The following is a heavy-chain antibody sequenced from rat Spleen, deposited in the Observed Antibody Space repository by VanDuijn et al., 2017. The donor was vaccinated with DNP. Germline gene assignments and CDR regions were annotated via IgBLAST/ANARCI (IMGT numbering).Heavy chain of an antibody. J-gene: IGHJ2*01. CDR3: VTRGKYGGYDY. CDR1: GFSFNNFP. CDR2: IGVSGGST. D-gene: IGHD1-11*01. Sequence: EVQLVESGGGLVRPGRSMKLSCAASGFSFNNFPMAWVRQAPTKGLEWVATIGVSGGSTYYRDSVKGRFIISRDNAKATLNLQMDSLRSEDTATYYCVTRGKYGGYDYWGQGVMVTVSS. V-gene: IGHV5S23*01.